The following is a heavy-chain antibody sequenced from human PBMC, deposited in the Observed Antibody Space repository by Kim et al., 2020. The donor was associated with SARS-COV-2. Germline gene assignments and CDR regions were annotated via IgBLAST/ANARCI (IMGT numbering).Heavy chain of an antibody. J-gene: IGHJ6*02. Sequence: LSLTCAASGFTFSSYAMHWVRQAPGKGLEYVSAISSNGGSTYYANSVKGRFTISRDNSKNTLYLQMGSLRAEDMAVYYCARAPGVAARLSYYYYGMDVWGQGTTVTVSS. D-gene: IGHD6-6*01. CDR1: GFTFSSYA. CDR2: ISSNGGST. CDR3: ARAPGVAARLSYYYYGMDV. V-gene: IGHV3-64*01.